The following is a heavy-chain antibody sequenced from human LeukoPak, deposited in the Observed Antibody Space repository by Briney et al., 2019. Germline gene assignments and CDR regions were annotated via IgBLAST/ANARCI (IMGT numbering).Heavy chain of an antibody. V-gene: IGHV3-21*01. CDR3: ARAEHDYGDYGADWYFDL. CDR1: GFTFSSYS. J-gene: IGHJ2*01. Sequence: GGSLRLSCAASGFTFSSYSMTWVRQAPGKGLEWVSSISSSSSYIYYADSVKGRFTISRDNAKNSLYLQMNSLRAEDTAVYYCARAEHDYGDYGADWYFDLWGRGTLVTVSS. CDR2: ISSSSSYI. D-gene: IGHD4-17*01.